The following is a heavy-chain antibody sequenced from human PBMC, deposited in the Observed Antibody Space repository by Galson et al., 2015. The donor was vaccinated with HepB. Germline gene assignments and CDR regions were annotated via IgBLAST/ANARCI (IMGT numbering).Heavy chain of an antibody. CDR3: ARDFDSEVVPPHPSWYFDL. V-gene: IGHV3-30-3*01. Sequence: SLRLSCAASGFTFSSHALHWVRQAPGKGLEWLAFISYDDNTKYYADSVRGRFTISRDNYKNTLYLQMNSLRPGDTALYYCARDFDSEVVPPHPSWYFDLWGRGALVTVSS. D-gene: IGHD2-21*01. J-gene: IGHJ2*01. CDR2: ISYDDNTK. CDR1: GFTFSSHA.